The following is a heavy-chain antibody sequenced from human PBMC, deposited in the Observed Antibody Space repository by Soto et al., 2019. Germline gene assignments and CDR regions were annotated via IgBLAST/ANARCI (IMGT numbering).Heavy chain of an antibody. CDR1: GGTFSSYA. Sequence: QVQLVQSGAEVKKPGSSVKVSCKASGGTFSSYAISWVRQAPGQGLEWMGGIIPIFGTANYAQKFQGRVTITADESTSTAYVELSSLRSEDTAVYYCARKTYGYSYGNSQYYFDYWGQGTLVTVSS. D-gene: IGHD5-18*01. CDR2: IIPIFGTA. CDR3: ARKTYGYSYGNSQYYFDY. J-gene: IGHJ4*02. V-gene: IGHV1-69*01.